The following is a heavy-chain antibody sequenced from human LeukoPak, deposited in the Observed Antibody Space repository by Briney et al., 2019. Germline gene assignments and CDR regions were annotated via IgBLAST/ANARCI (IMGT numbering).Heavy chain of an antibody. CDR1: GFTVSSNY. CDR2: IYSGGST. J-gene: IGHJ4*02. CDR3: ARLFGGVTTFDY. Sequence: PGGSLRLSCAASGFTVSSNYMSWVRQAPGKGLEWVSVIYSGGSTYYADSVKGRFTISRDNARNSLYLQMNSLRAEDTAVYYCARLFGGVTTFDYWGQGALVTVSS. D-gene: IGHD2-8*02. V-gene: IGHV3-53*01.